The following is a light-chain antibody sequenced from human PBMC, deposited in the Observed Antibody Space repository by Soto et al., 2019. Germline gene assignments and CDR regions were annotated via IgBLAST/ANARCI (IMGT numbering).Light chain of an antibody. CDR2: DVS. J-gene: IGLJ1*01. CDR3: SSYTSGSTLPWV. Sequence: QSALTQPRSVSGSPGQSVTISCTGTSSDVGGYNYVSWYQQHPGKAPKLMIYDVSKRPSGVPDRFSGSKSGNTASLTISGLQVEDEAVYYCSSYTSGSTLPWVFGTGTKVTVL. V-gene: IGLV2-11*01. CDR1: SSDVGGYNY.